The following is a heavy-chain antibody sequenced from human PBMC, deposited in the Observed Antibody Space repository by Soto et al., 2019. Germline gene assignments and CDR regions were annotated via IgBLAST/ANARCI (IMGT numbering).Heavy chain of an antibody. CDR3: ARTAPMDAGDKYYYDF. D-gene: IGHD3-16*01. Sequence: ASVKVSCKTSGGTFSTFGISWVRQAPGQGLEWMGGIIPFFGTAEYSQKFEDRITITADESTNTVYMDLRSLTSEDTAIYYCARTAPMDAGDKYYYDFWGQGALVTVSP. CDR2: IIPFFGTA. CDR1: GGTFSTFG. V-gene: IGHV1-69*13. J-gene: IGHJ4*02.